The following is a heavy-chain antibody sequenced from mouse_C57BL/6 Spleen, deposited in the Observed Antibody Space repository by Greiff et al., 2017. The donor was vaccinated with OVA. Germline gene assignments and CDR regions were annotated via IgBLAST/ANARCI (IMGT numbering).Heavy chain of an antibody. CDR3: ARGTVVARYYAMDY. Sequence: QVQLQQSGPELVKPGASVKISCKASGYAFSSSWMNWVKQRPGKGLEWIGRIYPGDGDTTYNGKFKGKATLTADKSSSTAYMQLSSLTSEDSAVYFCARGTVVARYYAMDYWGQGTSVTVSS. CDR1: GYAFSSSW. D-gene: IGHD1-1*01. CDR2: IYPGDGDT. V-gene: IGHV1-82*01. J-gene: IGHJ4*01.